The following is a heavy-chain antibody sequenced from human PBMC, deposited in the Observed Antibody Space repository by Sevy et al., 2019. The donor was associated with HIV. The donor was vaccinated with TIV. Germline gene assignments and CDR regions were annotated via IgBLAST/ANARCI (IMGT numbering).Heavy chain of an antibody. CDR1: GYTLTQLS. D-gene: IGHD3-22*01. Sequence: ASVKVSCKVSGYTLTQLSMHWVRQAPGKGLEWMGSFDPEDGETIYAQKLQGRDTMTEDTSADTAYMELNSLRSEDTAVYYCATTKDYYDSSGCPFDYWGQGTPVTVSS. CDR2: FDPEDGET. V-gene: IGHV1-24*01. CDR3: ATTKDYYDSSGCPFDY. J-gene: IGHJ4*02.